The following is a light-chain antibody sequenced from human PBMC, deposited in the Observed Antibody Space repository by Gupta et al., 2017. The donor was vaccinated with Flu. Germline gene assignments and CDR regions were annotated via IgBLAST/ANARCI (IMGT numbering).Light chain of an antibody. J-gene: IGKJ5*01. CDR3: QQRTTWPV. CDR2: DAS. V-gene: IGKV3-11*01. Sequence: EIVLTQSPATLSLSTGERATLSCRASQSVSTYLVWYKQKPGQAPRLLIYDASKRATGIPGRFSGSGSGTDFTLTISSLEPEDSAVYYCQQRTTWPVFGHGTRLEI. CDR1: QSVSTY.